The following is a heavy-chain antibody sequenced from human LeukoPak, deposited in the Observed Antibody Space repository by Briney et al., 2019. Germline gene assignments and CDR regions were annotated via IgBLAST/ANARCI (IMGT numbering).Heavy chain of an antibody. J-gene: IGHJ4*02. Sequence: GGSLRLSCAASGFTFSSYSMNWVRQAPGEGLEWVSYISGSSTTIYYTDSVKGRFTVFRDNAKNSLYLQMNSLRAEDTAVYYCARAKPPDFWGQGTLVTVSS. V-gene: IGHV3-48*01. CDR1: GFTFSSYS. CDR2: ISGSSTTI. CDR3: ARAKPPDF.